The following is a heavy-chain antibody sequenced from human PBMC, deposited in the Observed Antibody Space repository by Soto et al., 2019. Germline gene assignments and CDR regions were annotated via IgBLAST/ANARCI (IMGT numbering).Heavy chain of an antibody. CDR3: AREKAAGFFGTRYFDY. Sequence: PSETLSLTCSVSGDSISSYYWSWIRQPPGKGLEWIGYVYYSGSTNYNPSLKSRVTISVDTSKNQFSLQLSSVTAADTAVYYCAREKAAGFFGTRYFDYWGQGTLVTVSS. CDR1: GDSISSYY. V-gene: IGHV4-59*12. J-gene: IGHJ4*02. D-gene: IGHD6-13*01. CDR2: VYYSGST.